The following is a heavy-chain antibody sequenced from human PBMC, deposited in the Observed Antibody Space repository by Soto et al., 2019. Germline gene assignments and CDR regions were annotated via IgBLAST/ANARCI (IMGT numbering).Heavy chain of an antibody. V-gene: IGHV1-8*01. J-gene: IGHJ4*02. Sequence: ASVKVSCKASGYTFTSLDINWVRQATGQGLEWMGWMNPNSGSTGSAQKFQGRVAMTRDTSINTAYMELSSLRSDDTAVYYCARGRGYPDGIDYWGQGTLVTVS. CDR2: MNPNSGST. CDR1: GYTFTSLD. CDR3: ARGRGYPDGIDY. D-gene: IGHD5-12*01.